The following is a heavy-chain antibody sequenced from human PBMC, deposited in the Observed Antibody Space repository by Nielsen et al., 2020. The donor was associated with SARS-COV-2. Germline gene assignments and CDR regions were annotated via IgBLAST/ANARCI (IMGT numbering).Heavy chain of an antibody. J-gene: IGHJ6*02. Sequence: WVRQAPGQGLEWMGWINTNTGNPTYAQGFTGRFVFSLDTSVSTAYLQISSLKAEDTAVYYCARDSINYDILTGYSPYYYYGMDVWGQGTTVTVSS. D-gene: IGHD3-9*01. V-gene: IGHV7-4-1*02. CDR3: ARDSINYDILTGYSPYYYYGMDV. CDR2: INTNTGNP.